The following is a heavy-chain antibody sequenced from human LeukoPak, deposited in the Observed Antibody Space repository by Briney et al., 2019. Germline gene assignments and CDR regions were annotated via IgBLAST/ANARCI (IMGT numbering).Heavy chain of an antibody. CDR1: GFSFDDNT. CDR2: ISGDGATT. Sequence: PGGSLRLSCAASGFSFDDNTMYWVRQTPGKGLEWVSPISGDGATTYYADSVKGRFNISRDNSKRSLYLQMNSLRSEDSALYYCAKDNQRGGFQHWGQGTLVTVSS. J-gene: IGHJ1*01. D-gene: IGHD3-16*01. CDR3: AKDNQRGGFQH. V-gene: IGHV3-43*02.